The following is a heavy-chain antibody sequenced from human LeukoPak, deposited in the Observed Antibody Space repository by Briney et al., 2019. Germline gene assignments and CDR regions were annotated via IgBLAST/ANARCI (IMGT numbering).Heavy chain of an antibody. CDR1: GFTFSSYG. CDR3: ARDGDSAVATRVFDY. Sequence: GRSLRLSCAASGFTFSSYGIHWVRQAPGKGLEWVADIWYDGSNKYYADSVKGRFTISRDNSKNTLYLQMNSLRVEDTAVYYCARDGDSAVATRVFDYWGQGTLVTVSS. D-gene: IGHD5-18*01. V-gene: IGHV3-33*01. J-gene: IGHJ4*02. CDR2: IWYDGSNK.